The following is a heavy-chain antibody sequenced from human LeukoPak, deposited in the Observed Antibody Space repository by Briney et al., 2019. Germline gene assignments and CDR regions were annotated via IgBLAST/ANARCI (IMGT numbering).Heavy chain of an antibody. D-gene: IGHD5/OR15-5a*01. Sequence: GGSLRLSCAASGFTVSSNYMTWVRQAPGQGLEWVSVIYFGGTTCYADSVKGRFTISRDNSKNTVYLQMNSLRVEDTAVYYCARGDGVYVYWGQGTLVTVSS. V-gene: IGHV3-53*01. CDR2: IYFGGTT. J-gene: IGHJ4*02. CDR1: GFTVSSNY. CDR3: ARGDGVYVY.